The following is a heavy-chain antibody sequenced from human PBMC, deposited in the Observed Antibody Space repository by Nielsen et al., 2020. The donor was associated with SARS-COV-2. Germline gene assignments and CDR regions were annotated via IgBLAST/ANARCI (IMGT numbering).Heavy chain of an antibody. D-gene: IGHD3-10*01. Sequence: SETLSLTCTVSGGSISTYYWSWIRQRPGKGLEWIGYIYDSGRTTYNPSLRSRVTISVDTSKNQFSLKVNSVTAADTAVYYCARARSDRTRELFYYWGQGTLVTVSS. CDR2: IYDSGRT. J-gene: IGHJ4*02. CDR1: GGSISTYY. CDR3: ARARSDRTRELFYY. V-gene: IGHV4-59*01.